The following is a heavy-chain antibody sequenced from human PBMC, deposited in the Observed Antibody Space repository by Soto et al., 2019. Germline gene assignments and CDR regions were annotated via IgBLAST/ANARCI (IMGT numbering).Heavy chain of an antibody. CDR3: TKDLIDIVVVSAARRNYYYYYYMDV. J-gene: IGHJ6*03. D-gene: IGHD2-2*01. CDR1: GFTFDDYA. CDR2: ISWHSGSI. Sequence: EVQLVESGGGLVQPGRSLRLSCAASGFTFDDYAMHWVRQAPGKGLEWVSGISWHSGSIGYANSVKGRFTISRDNAKNFLYLQMKRLRAEDTGLYYCTKDLIDIVVVSAARRNYYYYYYMDVWGKGSTLTVSS. V-gene: IGHV3-9*01.